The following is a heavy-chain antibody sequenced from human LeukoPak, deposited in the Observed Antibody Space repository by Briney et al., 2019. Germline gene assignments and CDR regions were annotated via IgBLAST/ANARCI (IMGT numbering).Heavy chain of an antibody. J-gene: IGHJ4*02. Sequence: GGSLRLSCAASGFTFSSYAMHWVRQAPGKGLEWVAVISYDGSNKYYADSVKGRFTISRDNSKNTLYLQMNSLRAEDTAVYYCARDRYYDYVWGSYVVPYYFDYWGQGTLVTVSS. CDR2: ISYDGSNK. V-gene: IGHV3-30-3*01. CDR1: GFTFSSYA. D-gene: IGHD3-16*01. CDR3: ARDRYYDYVWGSYVVPYYFDY.